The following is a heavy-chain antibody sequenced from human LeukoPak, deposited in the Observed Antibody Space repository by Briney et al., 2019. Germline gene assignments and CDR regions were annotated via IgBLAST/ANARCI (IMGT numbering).Heavy chain of an antibody. D-gene: IGHD3-22*01. CDR2: ISGSGGST. CDR1: GFTFSSYA. J-gene: IGHJ4*02. CDR3: ATDPGSSGPAGY. V-gene: IGHV3-23*01. Sequence: GGSLRLSCAASGFTFSSYAMSWVRQAPGKGLEWVSAISGSGGSTYYADSVKGRFTISRDNSRNTLYLQMSSLRSEDTAVYYCATDPGSSGPAGYWGQGTLVTVSS.